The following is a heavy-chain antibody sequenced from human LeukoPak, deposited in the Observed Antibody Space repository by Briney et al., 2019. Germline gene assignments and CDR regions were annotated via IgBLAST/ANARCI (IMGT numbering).Heavy chain of an antibody. CDR3: ARDQLYCSGGICYFDY. D-gene: IGHD2-15*01. Sequence: PGGSLRLSCAASGFTFSSYWMHWVRQAPGKGLVWVSRINSDGRSTSSADSVKGRFTISRDNAKNTLYLQMNSLRTEDTAVYYCARDQLYCSGGICYFDYWGQGILVTVSS. CDR1: GFTFSSYW. CDR2: INSDGRST. J-gene: IGHJ4*02. V-gene: IGHV3-74*01.